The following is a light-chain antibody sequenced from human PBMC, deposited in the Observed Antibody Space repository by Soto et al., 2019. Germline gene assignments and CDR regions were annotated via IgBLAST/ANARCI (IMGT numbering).Light chain of an antibody. Sequence: QPVLTQSSSASASLGSSVKLTCTLSSGHSSYIIAWHQQQLGKAPRYLMKLEGSGSYNKGSGVPDRFSGSSSVADRYLTISNLQFEDEADYYCETWDSNTRVFGGGTKLTVL. V-gene: IGLV4-60*02. J-gene: IGLJ3*02. CDR1: SGHSSYI. CDR2: LEGSGSY. CDR3: ETWDSNTRV.